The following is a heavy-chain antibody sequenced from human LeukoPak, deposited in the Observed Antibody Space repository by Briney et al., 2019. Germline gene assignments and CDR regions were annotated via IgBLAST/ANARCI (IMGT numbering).Heavy chain of an antibody. CDR3: FIRGGRRSYDILTGYSQRGEFDY. J-gene: IGHJ4*02. Sequence: GGSLRLSCAASGFTFSSYSMNWVRQAPGKGLEWVSSISSSSSYIYYADSVKGRFTISRDNAKNSLYLQMNSLRAEDTAVYYCFIRGGRRSYDILTGYSQRGEFDYWGQGTLVTVSS. D-gene: IGHD3-9*01. CDR2: ISSSSSYI. V-gene: IGHV3-21*01. CDR1: GFTFSSYS.